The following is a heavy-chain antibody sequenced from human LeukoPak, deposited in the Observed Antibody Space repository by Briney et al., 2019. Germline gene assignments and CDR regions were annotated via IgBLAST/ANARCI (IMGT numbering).Heavy chain of an antibody. CDR3: ARAVYCSGGGCFWYFDL. CDR2: IKQDGSEK. Sequence: GGSLRLSCAASGFTFSSYWMSGVRQAPGKGLEWVANIKQDGSEKYYVDSVKGRFTISRDNAKNSLYLQMNSLRAEDTAVYYCARAVYCSGGGCFWYFDLWGRGTLVTVSS. V-gene: IGHV3-7*01. CDR1: GFTFSSYW. J-gene: IGHJ2*01. D-gene: IGHD2-15*01.